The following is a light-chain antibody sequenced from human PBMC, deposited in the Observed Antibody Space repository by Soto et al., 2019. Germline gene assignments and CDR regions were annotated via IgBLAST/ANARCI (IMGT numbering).Light chain of an antibody. J-gene: IGKJ1*01. CDR3: QQYNPYSPWT. CDR2: KAS. Sequence: DIQMTQAHSILSASVGDRVAITCRASQSISAWVAWYQQKPGKAPKLLISKASSLESGVPSRFSGSGSGTEFTLTISSLQPDDFATYYCQQYNPYSPWTFGQGTKVDIK. CDR1: QSISAW. V-gene: IGKV1-5*03.